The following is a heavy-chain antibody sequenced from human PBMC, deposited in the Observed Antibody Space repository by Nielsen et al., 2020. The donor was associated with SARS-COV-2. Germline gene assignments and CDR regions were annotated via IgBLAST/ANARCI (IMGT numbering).Heavy chain of an antibody. D-gene: IGHD1-7*01. J-gene: IGHJ6*03. CDR2: ISYDGSNK. CDR3: AKGGVPTTRSHYSYYYMDG. CDR1: GFTFSSYG. Sequence: GESLKISCAASGFTFSSYGMHWDRQAPGKGLEWVAVISYDGSNKYYADSVKGRFTISRDNSRNRLFLQMNSLTYGDSAVYFCAKGGVPTTRSHYSYYYMDGWGKGTTVAVSS. V-gene: IGHV3-30*18.